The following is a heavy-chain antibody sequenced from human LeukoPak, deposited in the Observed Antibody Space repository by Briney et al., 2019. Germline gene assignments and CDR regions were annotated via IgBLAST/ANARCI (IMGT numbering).Heavy chain of an antibody. CDR3: ARSGSSWYYFDC. Sequence: GGSLRLSCAASGFTFSNYALNWVRQAPGKGLEWVSYISSGGTTIYYADSVKGRFTFSRDNANNSLYLQMNSLRAEDTAVYYCARSGSSWYYFDCWGQGTLVTVSS. V-gene: IGHV3-48*03. CDR1: GFTFSNYA. CDR2: ISSGGTTI. J-gene: IGHJ4*02. D-gene: IGHD6-13*01.